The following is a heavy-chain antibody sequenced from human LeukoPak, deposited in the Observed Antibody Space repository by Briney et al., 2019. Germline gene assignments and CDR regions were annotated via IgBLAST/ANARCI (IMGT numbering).Heavy chain of an antibody. CDR1: GGSVSNYY. Sequence: SETLSLTCTVSGGSVSNYYWSWLRQSPGKGLEWIGYIYYTETSYNPSLKSRVTISADTSKNQFSLKLYSVTAADTAVYYCATRKLGNDYWGQGTLVTVSS. V-gene: IGHV4-59*02. D-gene: IGHD7-27*01. CDR2: IYYTET. CDR3: ATRKLGNDY. J-gene: IGHJ4*02.